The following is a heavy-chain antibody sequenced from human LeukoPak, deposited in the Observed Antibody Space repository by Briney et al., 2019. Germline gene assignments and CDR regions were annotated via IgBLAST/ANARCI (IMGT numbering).Heavy chain of an antibody. CDR3: ARVQEIRFFDY. Sequence: ASVKVSCKASGYTFTSFDFTWVRQAPGQGLEWMGWMNPHSGDTVYAQKFQGRVTMTSNASISTAYMELSSPKFEDTAMYYCARVQEIRFFDYWGQGTLVTVSS. CDR2: MNPHSGDT. D-gene: IGHD5-24*01. CDR1: GYTFTSFD. V-gene: IGHV1-8*01. J-gene: IGHJ4*02.